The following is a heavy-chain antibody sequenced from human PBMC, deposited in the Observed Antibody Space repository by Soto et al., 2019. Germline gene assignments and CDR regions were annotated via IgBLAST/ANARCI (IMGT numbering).Heavy chain of an antibody. D-gene: IGHD4-17*01. V-gene: IGHV3-23*01. CDR3: AKDGVGDYLYYSYYMDV. CDR2: ISGSGGST. CDR1: GFTFSSYA. Sequence: EVQLLESGGGLVQPGGSLRLSCAASGFTFSSYAMSWVRQAPGKGLEWVSAISGSGGSTYYADSVKGRFTISRDNSKNTLYLQMNSLRAEDTAVYYCAKDGVGDYLYYSYYMDVWGKGTTVTVS. J-gene: IGHJ6*03.